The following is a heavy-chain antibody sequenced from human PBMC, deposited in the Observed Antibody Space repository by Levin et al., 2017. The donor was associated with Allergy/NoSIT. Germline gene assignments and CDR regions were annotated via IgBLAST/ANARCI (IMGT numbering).Heavy chain of an antibody. V-gene: IGHV3-21*01. D-gene: IGHD3-10*01. CDR3: ARVPVLLWFGELLDGLYFDY. CDR1: GFTFSSYS. CDR2: ISSSSSYI. J-gene: IGHJ4*02. Sequence: GESLKISCAASGFTFSSYSMNWVRQAPGKGLEWVSSISSSSSYIYYADSVKGRFTISRDNAKNSLYLQMNSLRAEDTAVYYCARVPVLLWFGELLDGLYFDYWGQGTLVTVSS.